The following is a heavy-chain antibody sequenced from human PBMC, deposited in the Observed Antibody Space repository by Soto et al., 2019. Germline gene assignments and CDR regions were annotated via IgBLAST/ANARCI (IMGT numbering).Heavy chain of an antibody. V-gene: IGHV1-69*13. CDR1: GGTFSSYA. CDR2: IIPIFGTA. J-gene: IGHJ6*02. CDR3: ARIGGSYYYGMDV. D-gene: IGHD3-16*01. Sequence: SVKVSCKASGGTFSSYAISWERQAPGQGLEWMGGIIPIFGTANYAQKFQGRVTITADESTSTAYMELSSLRSEDTAVYYCARIGGSYYYGMDVWGQGTTVPVSS.